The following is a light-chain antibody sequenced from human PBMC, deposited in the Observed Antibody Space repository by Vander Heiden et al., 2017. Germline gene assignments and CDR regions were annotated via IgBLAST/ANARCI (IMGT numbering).Light chain of an antibody. J-gene: IGKJ1*01. CDR1: QSHSSS. CDR2: GA. V-gene: IGKV3-15*01. Sequence: EILMTQSPATLSVSPGERATLPCRASQSHSSSLVWYLQKPGQSPRPLLYGASGGSGTVITLTISSLHSEDFGYYCCQQYSNWPQTFGQGTKVEIK. CDR3: QQYSNWPQT.